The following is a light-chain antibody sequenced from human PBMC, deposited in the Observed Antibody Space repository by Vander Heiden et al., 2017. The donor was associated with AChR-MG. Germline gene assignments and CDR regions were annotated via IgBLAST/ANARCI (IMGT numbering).Light chain of an antibody. V-gene: IGKV1-5*01. Sequence: DIQMTHSPSTLSASVGDRVTITCPDSQRISSWLAWYRQKPGKAPRLRIYDDSSWESGVPSRFGGGGSGTEFTLTIGGLRPENFATNYGKRYNGYWTFGEGTKVEIK. J-gene: IGKJ1*01. CDR1: QRISSW. CDR3: KRYNGYWT. CDR2: DDS.